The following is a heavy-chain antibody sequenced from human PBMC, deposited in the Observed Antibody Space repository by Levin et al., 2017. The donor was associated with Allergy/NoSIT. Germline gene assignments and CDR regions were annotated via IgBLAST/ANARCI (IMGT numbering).Heavy chain of an antibody. D-gene: IGHD3-3*01. CDR1: GYTFTHNA. CDR2: INAGNGNT. V-gene: IGHV1-3*01. CDR3: ARGVWSGSSHPYYFDS. J-gene: IGHJ4*02. Sequence: WASVKVSCKASGYTFTHNAMQWVRQAPGQRLEWMGWINAGNGNTRYSQKFQDRVTITRDTSASTAYMELRSLRSEDTAVYYCARGVWSGSSHPYYFDSWGQGTLVTVSS.